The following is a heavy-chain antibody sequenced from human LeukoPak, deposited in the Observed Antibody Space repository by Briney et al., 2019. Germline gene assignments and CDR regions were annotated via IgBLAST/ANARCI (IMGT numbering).Heavy chain of an antibody. Sequence: KSSETLSLTCAVCGGSFSGYYWSWIRQPPGKGLEWIGEINHSGNTNSNPSLKSRVTMSVDTSKNQFSLKLSSVTAADTAVYYCARGGRWLQTNRDYFDYWGQGTLVTVSP. J-gene: IGHJ4*02. CDR3: ARGGRWLQTNRDYFDY. V-gene: IGHV4-34*01. CDR2: INHSGNT. D-gene: IGHD5-24*01. CDR1: GGSFSGYY.